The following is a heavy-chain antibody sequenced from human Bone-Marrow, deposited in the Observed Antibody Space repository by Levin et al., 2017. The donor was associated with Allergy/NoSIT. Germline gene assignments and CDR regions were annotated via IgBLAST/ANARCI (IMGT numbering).Heavy chain of an antibody. CDR3: ARRNVLGEGEDWFDP. CDR1: DGSISSSNW. CDR2: IYHSGST. D-gene: IGHD1-1*01. J-gene: IGHJ5*02. Sequence: SETLSLTCGVSDGSISSSNWWTWVRQPPGKGLEWIGEIYHSGSTNYNPSLKSRVTISVEKSKNQFSLKLSSVTAADTAVYYCARRNVLGEGEDWFDPWGQGTLVSVSS. V-gene: IGHV4-4*02.